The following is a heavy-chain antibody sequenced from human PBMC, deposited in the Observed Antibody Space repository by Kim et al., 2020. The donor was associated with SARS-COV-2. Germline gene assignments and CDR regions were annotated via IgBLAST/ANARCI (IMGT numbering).Heavy chain of an antibody. CDR2: ISAYNGNT. CDR1: GYTFTSYG. J-gene: IGHJ5*02. V-gene: IGHV1-18*04. D-gene: IGHD2-15*01. CDR3: ARDRPGEVVDNWFDP. Sequence: ASVKVSCKASGYTFTSYGISWVRQAPGQGLEWMGWISAYNGNTNYAQKLQGRVTMTTDTSTSTAYMELRSLRSDDTAVYYCARDRPGEVVDNWFDPWGQGTLVTVSS.